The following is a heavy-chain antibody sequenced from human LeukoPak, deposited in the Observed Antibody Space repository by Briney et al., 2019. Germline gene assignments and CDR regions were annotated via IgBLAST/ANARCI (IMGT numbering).Heavy chain of an antibody. CDR3: ARGALLNVFEY. J-gene: IGHJ4*02. D-gene: IGHD1-1*01. V-gene: IGHV4-59*01. CDR2: ISSRGAT. CDR1: GDSIRNYF. Sequence: PSETLSLTCTVSGDSIRNYFWSWIWQPPGKRLEWIGYISSRGATMYNPSLESRLTFSVDTSKNQFSLMLRSVTTVDTAVYYCARGALLNVFEYWGPGSLVSVSS.